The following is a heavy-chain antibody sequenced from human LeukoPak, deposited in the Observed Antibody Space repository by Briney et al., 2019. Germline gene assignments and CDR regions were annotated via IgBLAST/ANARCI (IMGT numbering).Heavy chain of an antibody. Sequence: GGSLRLSCAASRFTFSSYSMNWVRQAPGKGLEWVSSISSSGSYIYYADSVKGRFTISRDNAKNSLYLQMNSLRAEDTAVYYCARQGMSGYDSSPVYYYMDVWGKGTTVSVSS. D-gene: IGHD5-12*01. CDR3: ARQGMSGYDSSPVYYYMDV. V-gene: IGHV3-21*01. CDR2: ISSSGSYI. CDR1: RFTFSSYS. J-gene: IGHJ6*03.